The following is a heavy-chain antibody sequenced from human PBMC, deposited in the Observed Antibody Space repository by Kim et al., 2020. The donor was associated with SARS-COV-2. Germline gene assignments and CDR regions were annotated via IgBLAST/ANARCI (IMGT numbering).Heavy chain of an antibody. CDR1: GFTFSSYA. Sequence: GGSLRLSCAASGFTFSSYAMSWVRQAPGKGLEWVSAISGSGGSTYYADSVKGRFTISRDNSKNTLYLQMNSLRAEDTAVYYCAQDGRPEEYYDFWICSYYYYGMDVLGQGTTVTVSS. CDR3: AQDGRPEEYYDFWICSYYYYGMDV. V-gene: IGHV3-23*01. CDR2: ISGSGGST. J-gene: IGHJ6*02. D-gene: IGHD3-3*01.